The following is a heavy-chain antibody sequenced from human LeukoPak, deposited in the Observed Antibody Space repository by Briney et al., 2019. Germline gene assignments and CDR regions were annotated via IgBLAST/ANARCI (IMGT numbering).Heavy chain of an antibody. CDR3: ARMGIPAAIHYYYGMDV. J-gene: IGHJ6*02. CDR1: GGSISSGGYY. Sequence: PSETLSLTCTVSGGSISSGGYYWSWIRQHPGKGLEWIGYIYYSGSTYYNPSLKSRVIISVDTSKNQFSLKLSSVTAADTAVYYCARMGIPAAIHYYYGMDVWGQGTTVTVSS. V-gene: IGHV4-31*03. D-gene: IGHD2-2*01. CDR2: IYYSGST.